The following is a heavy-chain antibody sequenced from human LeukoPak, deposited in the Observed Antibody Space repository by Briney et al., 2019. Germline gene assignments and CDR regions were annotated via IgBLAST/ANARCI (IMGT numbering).Heavy chain of an antibody. V-gene: IGHV4-39*07. Sequence: SETLSLTCTVSGGSISSSSYYWGWIRQPPGKGLEWIGEIYHSGSTNYNPSLKSRVTISVDKSKNQFSLKLSSVTAADTAVYYCARERTVTTRGWFDPWGQGTLVTVSS. J-gene: IGHJ5*02. CDR3: ARERTVTTRGWFDP. CDR1: GGSISSSSYY. CDR2: IYHSGST. D-gene: IGHD4-17*01.